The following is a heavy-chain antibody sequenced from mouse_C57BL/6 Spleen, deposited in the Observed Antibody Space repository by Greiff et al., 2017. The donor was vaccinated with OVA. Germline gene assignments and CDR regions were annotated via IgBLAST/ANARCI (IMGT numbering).Heavy chain of an antibody. J-gene: IGHJ3*01. CDR1: GYTFTSYW. CDR2: IDPSDSET. Sequence: VQLQQPGAELVRPGSSVKLSCKASGYTFTSYWMHWVKQRPIQGLEWIGNIDPSDSETHYNQKFKDKATLTVDKSSSTAYMQLSSLTSEDSAVYYCARGGSTMGAYWGQGTLVTVSA. CDR3: ARGGSTMGAY. D-gene: IGHD2-1*01. V-gene: IGHV1-52*01.